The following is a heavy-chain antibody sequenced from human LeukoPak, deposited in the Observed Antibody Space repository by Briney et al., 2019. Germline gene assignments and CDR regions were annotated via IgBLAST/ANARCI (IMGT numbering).Heavy chain of an antibody. Sequence: HPGGSLRLSCAASGFTFSSYAMNWVRQAPGKGLEWVSAISGSGGSTYYAKSVKGRFTISRDNSRNTLYLQMNSLRAEDTAEYYCANHYSGGWSHFDYWGQGTLVTVSS. CDR1: GFTFSSYA. J-gene: IGHJ4*02. CDR3: ANHYSGGWSHFDY. D-gene: IGHD6-19*01. CDR2: ISGSGGST. V-gene: IGHV3-23*01.